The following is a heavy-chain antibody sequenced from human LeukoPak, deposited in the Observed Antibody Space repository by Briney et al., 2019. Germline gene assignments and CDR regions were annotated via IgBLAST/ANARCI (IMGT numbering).Heavy chain of an antibody. CDR3: ARTRIVATTADAFDI. Sequence: SQTLPLTCTVSGGSISSGDYYWSWIRQPPGKGLEWIGYIYYSGSTYYNPSLKSRVTISVDTSKNQFSLKLSSVTAADTAVYYCARTRIVATTADAFDIWGQGTMVTVSS. D-gene: IGHD5-12*01. J-gene: IGHJ3*02. CDR1: GGSISSGDYY. V-gene: IGHV4-30-4*01. CDR2: IYYSGST.